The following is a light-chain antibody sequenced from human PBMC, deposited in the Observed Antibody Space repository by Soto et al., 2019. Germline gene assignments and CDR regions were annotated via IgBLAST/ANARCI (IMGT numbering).Light chain of an antibody. J-gene: IGLJ2*01. CDR3: QSYDISLSGVV. V-gene: IGLV1-40*01. CDR1: SSNIGAGYD. CDR2: GNS. Sequence: QSVLTQPPSVSGAPGQRVTISCTGSSSNIGAGYDVHWYQQLPGTAPKLLSYGNSNRPSGVPDRFSGSKSGTSASLAITGLQAYDEADYYCQSYDISLSGVVFGGGTKLTVL.